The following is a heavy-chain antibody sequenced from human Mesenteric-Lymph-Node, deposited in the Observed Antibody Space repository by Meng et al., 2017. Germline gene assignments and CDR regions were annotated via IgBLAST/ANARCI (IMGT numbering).Heavy chain of an antibody. J-gene: IGHJ4*02. D-gene: IGHD4-17*01. CDR3: ARGAGTDYGDYFDY. CDR2: IIPIFGTA. Sequence: QVQLLQSGAEWKNPWSSVKVSCKAAGGRFSSYAISWVRQAPGQGLEWMGGIIPIFGTANYAQKFQGRVTITTDESTSTAYMELSSLRSEDTAVYYCARGAGTDYGDYFDYWGQGTLVTVSS. V-gene: IGHV1-69*05. CDR1: GGRFSSYA.